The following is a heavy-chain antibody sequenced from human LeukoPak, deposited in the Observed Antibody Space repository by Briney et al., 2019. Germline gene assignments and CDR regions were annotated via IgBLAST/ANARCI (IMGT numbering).Heavy chain of an antibody. CDR3: AREIRRHYYYMDV. V-gene: IGHV4-59*01. J-gene: IGHJ6*03. D-gene: IGHD3-16*01. Sequence: SETLSLTCTVSGGSISGYYWNWIRQPPGKGLEWIGCIYYSGSTNYNPSLKSRVTISVDTSKNQFSLKLSSVTAADTAVYYCAREIRRHYYYMDVWGKGTTVTVSS. CDR2: IYYSGST. CDR1: GGSISGYY.